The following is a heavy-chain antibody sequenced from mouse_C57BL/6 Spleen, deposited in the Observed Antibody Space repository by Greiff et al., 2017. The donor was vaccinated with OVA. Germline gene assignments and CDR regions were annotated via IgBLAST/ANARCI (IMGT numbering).Heavy chain of an antibody. CDR1: GYTFTSYW. J-gene: IGHJ3*01. D-gene: IGHD3-2*02. V-gene: IGHV1-64*01. CDR3: AAGSSGYWFAY. CDR2: IHPNSGST. Sequence: VQLQQPGAELVKPGASVKLSCKASGYTFTSYWMHWVKQRPGQGLEWIGMIHPNSGSTNYNEKFKSKATLTVDKSSSTAYMQLSSLTSEDSAVYYCAAGSSGYWFAYWGQGTLVTVSA.